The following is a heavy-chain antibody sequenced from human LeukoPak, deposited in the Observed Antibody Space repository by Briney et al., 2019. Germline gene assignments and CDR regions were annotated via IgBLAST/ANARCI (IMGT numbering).Heavy chain of an antibody. V-gene: IGHV3-66*01. CDR2: IYSGGST. CDR3: ARDLNYDFWSGAQDH. D-gene: IGHD3-3*01. J-gene: IGHJ4*02. Sequence: GGSLRLSCAASEFSVGSNYMTWVRQAPGKGLEWVSLIYSGGSTYYADSVKGRFTISRDNAKNSLYLQMNSLRAEDTAVYYCARDLNYDFWSGAQDHWGQGTLVTVSS. CDR1: EFSVGSNY.